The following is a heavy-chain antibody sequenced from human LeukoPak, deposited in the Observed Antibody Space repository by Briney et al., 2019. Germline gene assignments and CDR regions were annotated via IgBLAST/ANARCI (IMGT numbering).Heavy chain of an antibody. Sequence: GGSLRLSCAASGFTFSNYWMHWDRQAPGKGLVWVSRIIGDGSTTNYADSVKGRFTISRDNAKNSLYLQMSNLRAEDTAVYFCARGGGLDVWGQGATVTVSS. CDR1: GFTFSNYW. J-gene: IGHJ6*02. V-gene: IGHV3-74*01. CDR2: IIGDGSTT. D-gene: IGHD3-16*01. CDR3: ARGGGLDV.